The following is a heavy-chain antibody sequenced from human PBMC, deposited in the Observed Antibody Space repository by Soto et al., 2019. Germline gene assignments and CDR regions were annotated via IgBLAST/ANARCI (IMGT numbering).Heavy chain of an antibody. Sequence: GASVKVSCKASGGTFSSYAISWVRQAPGQGLEWMGGIIPIFGTANYAQKFQGRVTITADESTSTAYMELSSLRSEDTAVYYCASFRGSSWGDDYYYYGMDVWGQGTTVTVSS. CDR1: GGTFSSYA. V-gene: IGHV1-69*13. D-gene: IGHD6-13*01. J-gene: IGHJ6*02. CDR2: IIPIFGTA. CDR3: ASFRGSSWGDDYYYYGMDV.